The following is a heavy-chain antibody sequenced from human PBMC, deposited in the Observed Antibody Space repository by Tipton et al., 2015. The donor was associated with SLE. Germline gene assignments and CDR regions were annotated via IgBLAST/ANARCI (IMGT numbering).Heavy chain of an antibody. Sequence: TLSLTCTVSGGSISSGGYYWTWIRQLPGKGLEWIGYIYYSGNTYYNPSLGSRLTISVDTSKDQFSLRLTSVTAADTAVYYCARRHFDTSGYYRGAFDIWGQGKMVTVSS. D-gene: IGHD3-22*01. CDR2: IYYSGNT. CDR3: ARRHFDTSGYYRGAFDI. V-gene: IGHV4-31*03. CDR1: GGSISSGGYY. J-gene: IGHJ3*02.